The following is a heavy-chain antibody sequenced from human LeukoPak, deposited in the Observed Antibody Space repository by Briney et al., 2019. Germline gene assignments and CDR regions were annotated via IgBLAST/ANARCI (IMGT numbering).Heavy chain of an antibody. CDR2: IQDSGIP. CDR3: AGRGHRYSRD. V-gene: IGHV4-4*09. J-gene: IGHJ1*01. CDR1: GDSVSSGY. D-gene: IGHD2-15*01. Sequence: SETLSLRCNVSGDSVSSGYWSWIRQSPGKGLEWIGFIQDSGIPDYNPSLKSRLIISVDTSKNLFSLTLRSVTAADTAVYYCAGRGHRYSRDWGQGILVTVSS.